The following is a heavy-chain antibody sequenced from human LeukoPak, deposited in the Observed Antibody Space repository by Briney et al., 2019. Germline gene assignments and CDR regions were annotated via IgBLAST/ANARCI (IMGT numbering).Heavy chain of an antibody. J-gene: IGHJ4*02. Sequence: GGSLRLSCVASGFSFSTYSMNWVRQAPGKGLEWVSTISGGGSTYYADSVKGRFTISRDNSKNTLYLQVNSLRAEDTAVYYCANSERSSWNYYFDYWGQGTLVTVSS. V-gene: IGHV3-23*01. D-gene: IGHD6-13*01. CDR3: ANSERSSWNYYFDY. CDR2: ISGGGST. CDR1: GFSFSTYS.